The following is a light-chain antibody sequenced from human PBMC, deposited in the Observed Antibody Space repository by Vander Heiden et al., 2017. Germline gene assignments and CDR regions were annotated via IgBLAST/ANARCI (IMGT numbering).Light chain of an antibody. CDR1: RSVLDSSNNKNY. CDR3: QQYYSTLTWT. Sequence: DIVMTQSPDSLAVSLGERATMNCKSSRSVLDSSNNKNYLAWYQQKPGQPPKLLIYWASTRESGVPDRFSGSGSGTDFTLTISSLQAEDVAVYYCQQYYSTLTWTFGQGTKVEIK. CDR2: WAS. V-gene: IGKV4-1*01. J-gene: IGKJ1*01.